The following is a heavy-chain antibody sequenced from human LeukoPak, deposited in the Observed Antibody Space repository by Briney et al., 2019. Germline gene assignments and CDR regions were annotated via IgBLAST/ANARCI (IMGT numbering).Heavy chain of an antibody. CDR2: IIPIFGTA. J-gene: IGHJ4*02. Sequence: SVKVSCKASGGTFSSYAISWVRQAPGQGLEWMGGIIPIFGTANYAQKFQGRVTMTTDTSTSTAYIELRSLRSDDTAVYYCARDWSGSGSYYTPPFDYWGQGTLVTVSS. CDR1: GGTFSSYA. CDR3: ARDWSGSGSYYTPPFDY. D-gene: IGHD3-10*01. V-gene: IGHV1-69*05.